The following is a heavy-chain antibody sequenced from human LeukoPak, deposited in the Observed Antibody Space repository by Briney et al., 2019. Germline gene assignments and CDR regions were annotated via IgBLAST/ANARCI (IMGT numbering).Heavy chain of an antibody. D-gene: IGHD4-17*01. CDR1: GGSISSSSYY. Sequence: PSETLSLTCTVSGGSISSSSYYWGWIRQPPGKGLEWIGSIYYSGSTYYNPSLKSRVTISVDTSKNQFSLKLSSVTAADTAVYYCARYSTALTKIDYWGQGTLVTVSS. V-gene: IGHV4-39*07. CDR2: IYYSGST. J-gene: IGHJ4*02. CDR3: ARYSTALTKIDY.